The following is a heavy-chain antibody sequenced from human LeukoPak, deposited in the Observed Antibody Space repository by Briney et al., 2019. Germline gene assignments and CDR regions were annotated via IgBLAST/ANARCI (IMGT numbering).Heavy chain of an antibody. CDR2: INHSGST. Sequence: SETLSLTCAVYVDPFSNYFWSWLRQSPGKGLEWIGEINHSGSTNYNSSLTSRVTISVDTSKNQFSLNLSSVTAADTAIYYCARGLGQYDYWGQGTLVTVSS. CDR1: VDPFSNYF. V-gene: IGHV4-34*01. D-gene: IGHD5-24*01. CDR3: ARGLGQYDY. J-gene: IGHJ4*02.